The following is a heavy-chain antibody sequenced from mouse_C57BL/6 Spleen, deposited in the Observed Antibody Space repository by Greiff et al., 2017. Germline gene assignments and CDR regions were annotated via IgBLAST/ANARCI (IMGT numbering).Heavy chain of an antibody. CDR1: GYTFTSYW. J-gene: IGHJ3*01. CDR2: IDPSDSYT. V-gene: IGHV1-69*01. D-gene: IGHD3-2*02. CDR3: ARSRDSSGHGFAY. Sequence: QVQLQQPGAELVMPGASVKLSCKASGYTFTSYWMHWVKQRPGQGLEWIGEIDPSDSYTNYNQKFKGKSTLTVDKSSSTAYMQLSSLTSEDSAVYYGARSRDSSGHGFAYWGQGTLVTVSA.